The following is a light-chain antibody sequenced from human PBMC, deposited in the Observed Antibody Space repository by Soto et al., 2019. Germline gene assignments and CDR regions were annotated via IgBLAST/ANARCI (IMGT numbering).Light chain of an antibody. J-gene: IGKJ1*01. Sequence: EIVLTQSPATLSLSPGERATLSCRASQSVSSYLAWYQQKPGQAPRLLIYDASNRATGIPARVSGSGSGTDFTLTISRLEPEDFAVYYCQQRRSWTVGQGTKVEIK. CDR3: QQRRSWT. CDR2: DAS. CDR1: QSVSSY. V-gene: IGKV3-11*01.